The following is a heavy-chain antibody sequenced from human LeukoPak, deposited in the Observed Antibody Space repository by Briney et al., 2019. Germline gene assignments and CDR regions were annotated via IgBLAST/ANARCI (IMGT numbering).Heavy chain of an antibody. CDR1: GGTFSSYA. Sequence: SVTVPCKASGGTFSSYAISWVRQAPGQGLEWMGGIIPIFGTANYAQKFQGRVTITADESTSTAYMELSSLRSEDTAVYYCARSDYGDGPFDYWGQGTLVTVSS. J-gene: IGHJ4*02. CDR3: ARSDYGDGPFDY. D-gene: IGHD4-17*01. V-gene: IGHV1-69*13. CDR2: IIPIFGTA.